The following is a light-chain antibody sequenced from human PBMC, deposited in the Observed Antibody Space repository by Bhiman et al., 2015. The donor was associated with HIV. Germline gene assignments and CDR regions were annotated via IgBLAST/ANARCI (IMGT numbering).Light chain of an antibody. V-gene: IGLV1-51*01. CDR3: ETWDSSVRVVL. Sequence: QSVLTQPPSMSAAPGQTVTISCSGTSSTIGNNYDSWYQQFPGTAPRLLIYDNDKRPSGIPDRFSASKSGTSATLGITGLQTGDEADYYCETWDSSVRVVLFGGGTKLTVL. J-gene: IGLJ2*01. CDR1: SSTIGNNY. CDR2: DND.